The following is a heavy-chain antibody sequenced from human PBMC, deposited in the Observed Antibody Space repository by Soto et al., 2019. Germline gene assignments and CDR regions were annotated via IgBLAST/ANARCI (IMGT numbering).Heavy chain of an antibody. V-gene: IGHV1-3*01. D-gene: IGHD3-22*01. J-gene: IGHJ6*02. CDR3: ASSYYYDSSGYSSLYYYYGMDV. CDR1: GYTFTSYA. CDR2: INAGNGNT. Sequence: ASVKVSCKASGYTFTSYAMHWVRQAPGQRLEWMGWINAGNGNTKYSQMFQGRVTIARDTSASTAYMELSSLRSEDTAVYYCASSYYYDSSGYSSLYYYYGMDVWGQGTTVTVSS.